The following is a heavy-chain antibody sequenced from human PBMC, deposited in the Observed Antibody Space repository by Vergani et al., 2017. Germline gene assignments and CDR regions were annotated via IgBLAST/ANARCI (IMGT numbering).Heavy chain of an antibody. CDR3: ARVNTETNGHLYYYYYMDV. J-gene: IGHJ6*03. Sequence: QVQLQQWGGGLLKPSETLSLTCVVPGGSFTSYHWTWLRQSPGEGLEWVGDIDHTGRPDYNPSLKSRLTMSVDKSRNQFSLTLNSVTATDTAIYFCARVNTETNGHLYYYYYMDVWGQGTAVTVS. CDR2: IDHTGRP. CDR1: GGSFTSYH. V-gene: IGHV4-34*01. D-gene: IGHD4-11*01.